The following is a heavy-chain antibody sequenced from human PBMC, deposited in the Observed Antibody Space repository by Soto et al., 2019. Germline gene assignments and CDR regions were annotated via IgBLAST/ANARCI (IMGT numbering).Heavy chain of an antibody. Sequence: QVQLVESGGGVVQPGRSLRLSCAASGFTFSSYAMHWVRQAPGKGLEWVAVISYDGSNKYYADSVKGRFTISRDNSKNPLYLQMKSLRAEDTAVYYCARDSRGRDSSGYYYYFDYWGQGTLVTVSS. V-gene: IGHV3-30-3*01. D-gene: IGHD3-22*01. CDR3: ARDSRGRDSSGYYYYFDY. CDR2: ISYDGSNK. J-gene: IGHJ4*02. CDR1: GFTFSSYA.